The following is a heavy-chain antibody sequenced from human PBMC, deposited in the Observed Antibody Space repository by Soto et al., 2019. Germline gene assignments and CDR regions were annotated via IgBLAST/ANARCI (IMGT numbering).Heavy chain of an antibody. D-gene: IGHD3-22*01. CDR3: ARDLLAYYDHSGI. Sequence: EVQLVESGGGLVKPGGSLRLSCAASGFTFSAYTMNWVRQAPGKGLEWVSSISSSGIYIYSADSVKGRFTISRDNAKNSLYLQMNSLRAEDTAVYYCARDLLAYYDHSGIWGQGTLVTVSS. CDR2: ISSSGIYI. J-gene: IGHJ4*02. CDR1: GFTFSAYT. V-gene: IGHV3-21*01.